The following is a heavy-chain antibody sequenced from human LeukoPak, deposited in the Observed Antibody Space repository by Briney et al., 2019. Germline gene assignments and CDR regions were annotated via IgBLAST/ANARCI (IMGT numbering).Heavy chain of an antibody. V-gene: IGHV4-31*03. CDR1: GDSITSRAYY. CDR2: IYHSGGT. D-gene: IGHD3-16*01. CDR3: ARDLFVGGLDV. J-gene: IGHJ6*04. Sequence: PSETLSLTCIVSGDSITSRAYYWSWIRQHPGTGLEWIGYIYHSGGTYYNPSLMTRVTMLVDTSKNQFSLKLTSVTAADTAVYYCARDLFVGGLDVWGKGTTVTVSS.